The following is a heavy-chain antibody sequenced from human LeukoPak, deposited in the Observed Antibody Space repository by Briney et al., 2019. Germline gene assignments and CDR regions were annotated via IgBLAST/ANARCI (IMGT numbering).Heavy chain of an antibody. V-gene: IGHV4-59*01. CDR2: IYYSGST. CDR3: ARLSYRVSHFDY. D-gene: IGHD5/OR15-5a*01. CDR1: GGSISSYY. J-gene: IGHJ4*02. Sequence: PSETLSLTCTVSGGSISSYYWSWIRQPPGKGLEWIGHIYYSGSTNYNPSLKSRVTISVDTSKNQFSLKLSSVTAADTAVYYCARLSYRVSHFDYWGQGTLVTVSS.